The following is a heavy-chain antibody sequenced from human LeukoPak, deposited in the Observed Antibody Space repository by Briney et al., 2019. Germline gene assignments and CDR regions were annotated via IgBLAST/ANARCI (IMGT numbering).Heavy chain of an antibody. D-gene: IGHD6-13*01. CDR1: GYTFTSYA. CDR2: INAGNGNT. V-gene: IGHV1-3*01. CDR3: ARSVTAYSSSWYQIYAEYFQH. J-gene: IGHJ1*01. Sequence: GASVKVSCKASGYTFTSYAMHWVRQAPGQRLEWMGWINAGNGNTKYSQKFQGRVTITRDTSASTAYMELSSLRSEDTAAYYCARSVTAYSSSWYQIYAEYFQHWGQGTLVTVSS.